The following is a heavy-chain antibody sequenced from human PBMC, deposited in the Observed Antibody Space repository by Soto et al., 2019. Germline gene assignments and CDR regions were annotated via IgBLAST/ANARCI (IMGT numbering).Heavy chain of an antibody. D-gene: IGHD3-10*01. V-gene: IGHV3-7*01. J-gene: IGHJ4*02. CDR2: LNPDGSGK. Sequence: EVNLVESGGGLVQPGGSLRLSCAASGFSFSGSWMSWVRQVPGKGLEWVADLNPDGSGKYYGDSVEGRFTVSRDNAKNSLYLQMDSLRAEDTAVYYCARDPSFGALDYWGQGTQVHVSS. CDR3: ARDPSFGALDY. CDR1: GFSFSGSW.